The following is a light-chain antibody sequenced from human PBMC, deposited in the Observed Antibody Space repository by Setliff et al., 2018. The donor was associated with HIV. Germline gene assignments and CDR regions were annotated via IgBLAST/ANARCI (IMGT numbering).Light chain of an antibody. CDR2: DVR. J-gene: IGLJ1*01. V-gene: IGLV2-14*03. CDR1: NSDIGGYNY. CDR3: SSYVNINTLV. Sequence: QSALAQPASVSGSPGQSITISCTGTNSDIGGYNYVSWYQQHPGKAPKVMIYDVRKRPSGVSNRFSGSKSGNTASLTISGLQAEDEAAYYCSSYVNINTLVFGAGTKVTVL.